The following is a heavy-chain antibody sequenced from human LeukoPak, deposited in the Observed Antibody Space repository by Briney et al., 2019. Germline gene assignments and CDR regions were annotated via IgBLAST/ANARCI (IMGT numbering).Heavy chain of an antibody. CDR1: GYTFTSYG. CDR3: ARDYYSGTYAH. CDR2: MNPNNGGT. Sequence: GASVKVSCKASGYTFTSYGISWVRQAPGQGLEWVGRMNPNNGGTYYAQKFQDRVTMTSDTSISTAYMELSSLTSDDTALYYCARDYYSGTYAHWGQGTLVTVSS. V-gene: IGHV1-2*06. J-gene: IGHJ4*02. D-gene: IGHD1-26*01.